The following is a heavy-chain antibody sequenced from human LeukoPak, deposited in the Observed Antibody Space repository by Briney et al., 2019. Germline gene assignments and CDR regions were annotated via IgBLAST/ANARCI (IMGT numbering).Heavy chain of an antibody. Sequence: PSETLSLTCTVSGGSISSYYWSWIRQPPGKGLEWIGEINHSGSTNYNPSLKSRVTISVDTSKNQFSLKLSSVTAADTAVYYCARKVSSTSHYYFDYWGQGTLVTVSS. J-gene: IGHJ4*02. CDR3: ARKVSSTSHYYFDY. D-gene: IGHD2-2*01. CDR2: INHSGST. V-gene: IGHV4-34*01. CDR1: GGSISSYY.